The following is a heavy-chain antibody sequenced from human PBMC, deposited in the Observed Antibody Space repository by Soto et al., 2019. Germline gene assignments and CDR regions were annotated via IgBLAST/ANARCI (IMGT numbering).Heavy chain of an antibody. V-gene: IGHV1-69*13. D-gene: IGHD4-17*01. Sequence: VSSVKVSCKASVGTFSSYAISWVRQAPGQGLEWMGGIIPIFGTANYAQKFQGRVTITADESTSTAYMELSSLRSEDTAVYYCARNYGDYVYGMDVWGQGTTVTVSS. J-gene: IGHJ6*02. CDR1: VGTFSSYA. CDR2: IIPIFGTA. CDR3: ARNYGDYVYGMDV.